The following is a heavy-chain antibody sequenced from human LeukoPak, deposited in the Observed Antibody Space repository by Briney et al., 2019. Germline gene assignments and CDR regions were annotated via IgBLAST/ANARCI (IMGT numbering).Heavy chain of an antibody. CDR3: AKLAQGYYDSSGYYDLNPIDY. CDR2: INSDGSWT. Sequence: PGGSLRLSCAASGNYWMHWVRQVPGKGLVWVSHINSDGSWTSYADSVKGRFTISRDNSKNTLYLQMNSLKAEDTAVYYCAKLAQGYYDSSGYYDLNPIDYWGQGTLVTVSS. D-gene: IGHD3-22*01. V-gene: IGHV3-74*01. CDR1: GNYW. J-gene: IGHJ4*02.